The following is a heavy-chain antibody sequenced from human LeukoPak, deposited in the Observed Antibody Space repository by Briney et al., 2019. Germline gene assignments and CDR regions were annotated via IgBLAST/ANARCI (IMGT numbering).Heavy chain of an antibody. J-gene: IGHJ4*02. Sequence: GGSLRLSCAASGFTFSSYEMNWVRQAPGKGLEWVSYISSSGTTIYYADSVKGRFTTSRDNAENSLYLQMNSLRAEDTADYYCARRTDGYTSNWGQRTLVTVSS. V-gene: IGHV3-48*03. CDR1: GFTFSSYE. CDR3: ARRTDGYTSN. CDR2: ISSSGTTI. D-gene: IGHD5-24*01.